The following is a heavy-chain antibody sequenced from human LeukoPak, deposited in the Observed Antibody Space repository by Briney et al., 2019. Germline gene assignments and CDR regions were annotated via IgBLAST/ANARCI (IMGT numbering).Heavy chain of an antibody. Sequence: GGSLRLSCAASGFTFSSYEMSWVRQAPGKGLEWVANIKQDGSEKYYVDSVKGRFTISRDNAKNSLYLQMNSLRAEDTAVYYCVMYSRADYWGQGTLVTVSS. J-gene: IGHJ4*02. D-gene: IGHD6-13*01. CDR2: IKQDGSEK. CDR1: GFTFSSYE. V-gene: IGHV3-7*01. CDR3: VMYSRADY.